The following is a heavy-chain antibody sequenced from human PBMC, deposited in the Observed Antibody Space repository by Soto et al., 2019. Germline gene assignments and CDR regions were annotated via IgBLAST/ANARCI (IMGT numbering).Heavy chain of an antibody. CDR2: IIPIFGTA. CDR1: GGTFSSYA. V-gene: IGHV1-69*13. J-gene: IGHJ6*03. D-gene: IGHD3-10*01. CDR3: ARDLNGYLFDYGSGSPNYYYYMDV. Sequence: GASVKVSCKASGGTFSSYAISWVRQAPGQGLEWMGGIIPIFGTANYAQKFQGRVTITADESASTAYMELSSLRSEDTAVYYCARDLNGYLFDYGSGSPNYYYYMDVWGKGTTVTVSS.